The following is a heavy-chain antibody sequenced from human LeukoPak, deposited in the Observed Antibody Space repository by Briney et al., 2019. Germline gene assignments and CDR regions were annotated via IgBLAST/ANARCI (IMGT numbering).Heavy chain of an antibody. D-gene: IGHD3-3*01. J-gene: IGHJ4*02. V-gene: IGHV3-74*01. CDR1: GFTFSRYW. Sequence: GGSLRLSCAASGFTFSRYWMHWVRQAPGKGLVWVSHINGDERSTTYADSVKGRFTISRDNAKNTLYLQMNSLRAEDTAVYYCARTSSYNGGYYSDYWGQGTLVTVSS. CDR2: INGDERST. CDR3: ARTSSYNGGYYSDY.